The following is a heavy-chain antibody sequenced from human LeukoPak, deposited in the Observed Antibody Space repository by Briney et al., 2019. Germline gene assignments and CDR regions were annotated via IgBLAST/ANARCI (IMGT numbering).Heavy chain of an antibody. V-gene: IGHV1-69*05. CDR1: GYTFTGYY. CDR2: IIPIFGTA. Sequence: SVKVSCKASGYTFTGYYMHWVRQAPGQGLEWMGRIIPIFGTANYAQKFQGRVTITTDESTSTAYMELSSLRSEDTAVYYCAREPSNWEYYFDYWGQGTLVTVSS. CDR3: AREPSNWEYYFDY. J-gene: IGHJ4*02. D-gene: IGHD7-27*01.